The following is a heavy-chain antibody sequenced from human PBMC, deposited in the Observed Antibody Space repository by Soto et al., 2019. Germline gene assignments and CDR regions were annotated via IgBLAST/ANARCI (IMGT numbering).Heavy chain of an antibody. CDR1: GFTFSGYG. J-gene: IGHJ6*02. Sequence: GGSVRLSCAASGFTFSGYGMHWVRQAPGKGLEWVAVIWYDGSNKYYADSVKGRFTISRDNSKDTLYLQMNSLRAEDTAVYYCARDWSSYDFWSGNPLGMDVWGQGTTVTVSS. V-gene: IGHV3-33*01. D-gene: IGHD3-3*01. CDR2: IWYDGSNK. CDR3: ARDWSSYDFWSGNPLGMDV.